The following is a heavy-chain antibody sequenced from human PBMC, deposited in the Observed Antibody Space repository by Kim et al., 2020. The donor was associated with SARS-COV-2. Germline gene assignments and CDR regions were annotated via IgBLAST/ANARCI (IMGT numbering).Heavy chain of an antibody. CDR3: ARHTSAVGELQGYFDY. CDR2: IYYSGST. J-gene: IGHJ4*02. Sequence: SETLSLTCTVSGGSISSSSYYWGWIRQPPGKGLEWIGSIYYSGSTYYNPSLKSRVTISVDTSKNQFSLKLSSVTAADTAVYYCARHTSAVGELQGYFDYWGQGTLVTVSS. CDR1: GGSISSSSYY. D-gene: IGHD1-26*01. V-gene: IGHV4-39*01.